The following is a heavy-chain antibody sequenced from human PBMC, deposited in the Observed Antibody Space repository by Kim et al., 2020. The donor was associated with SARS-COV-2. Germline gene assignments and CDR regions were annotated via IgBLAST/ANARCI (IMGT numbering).Heavy chain of an antibody. CDR2: INHSGST. CDR1: GGSFSGYY. CDR3: ARGVRRLRPTGYYYGMDV. V-gene: IGHV4-34*01. J-gene: IGHJ6*02. D-gene: IGHD5-12*01. Sequence: SETLSLTCAVYGGSFSGYYWSWIRQPPGKGLEWIGEINHSGSTNYNPSLKSRVTISVDTSKNQFSLKLSSVTAADTAVYYCARGVRRLRPTGYYYGMDVWGQGTTVTVSS.